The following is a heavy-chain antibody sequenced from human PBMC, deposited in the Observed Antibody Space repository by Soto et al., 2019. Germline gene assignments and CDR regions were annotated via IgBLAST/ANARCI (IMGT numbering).Heavy chain of an antibody. CDR2: IYYSGST. J-gene: IGHJ4*02. CDR3: ARVAGYSSGWDKGFDY. V-gene: IGHV4-31*03. D-gene: IGHD6-19*01. CDR1: GGSISSGGYY. Sequence: PSETLSLTCTVSGGSISSGGYYWSWIRQHPEKGLEWIGYIYYSGSTYYNPSLKSRVTISVDTSKNQFSLKLSSVTAADTAVYYCARVAGYSSGWDKGFDYWGQGTLVTVSS.